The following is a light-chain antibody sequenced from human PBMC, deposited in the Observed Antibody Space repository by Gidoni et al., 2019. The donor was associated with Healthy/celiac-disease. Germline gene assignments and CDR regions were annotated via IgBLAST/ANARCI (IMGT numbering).Light chain of an antibody. V-gene: IGKV3-11*01. Sequence: EIVLTHSPATLSLSPGERATLSCRASQSVSSYLAWDQQKPGQAPRLLIYDASNRATGIPARFSGSGSGTDFTLTISSLEPEDFAVYYCQQRSNWPTFGQGTRLEIK. CDR3: QQRSNWPT. CDR2: DAS. J-gene: IGKJ5*01. CDR1: QSVSSY.